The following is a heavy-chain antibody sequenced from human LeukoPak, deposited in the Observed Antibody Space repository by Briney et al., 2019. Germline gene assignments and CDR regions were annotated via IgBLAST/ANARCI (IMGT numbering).Heavy chain of an antibody. Sequence: QSGGSLRLSCAASGFTFDDYAMHWVRHAPGKGLEWVSGISWNSGSIGYADSVKGRFTISRDNAKNSLYLQMNSLRAEDMALYYCAKDIYPWELRHAFDTWGQGTMVTVSS. CDR3: AKDIYPWELRHAFDT. CDR2: ISWNSGSI. CDR1: GFTFDDYA. V-gene: IGHV3-9*03. J-gene: IGHJ3*02. D-gene: IGHD1-26*01.